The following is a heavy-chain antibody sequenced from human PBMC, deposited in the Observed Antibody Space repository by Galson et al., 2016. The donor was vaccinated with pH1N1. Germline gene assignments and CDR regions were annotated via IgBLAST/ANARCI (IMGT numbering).Heavy chain of an antibody. Sequence: SVKVSCKASGYTLTSYAMNWVRQAPGQGLEWMGWINTNTGNPTYAQGFTGRFVFSLDTSDSTTYLHISSLKAEDTAVYYCASPRPLLRYFDWLLPGGLDYWGQGTLVTVSS. J-gene: IGHJ4*02. CDR2: INTNTGNP. CDR3: ASPRPLLRYFDWLLPGGLDY. D-gene: IGHD3-9*01. V-gene: IGHV7-4-1*02. CDR1: GYTLTSYA.